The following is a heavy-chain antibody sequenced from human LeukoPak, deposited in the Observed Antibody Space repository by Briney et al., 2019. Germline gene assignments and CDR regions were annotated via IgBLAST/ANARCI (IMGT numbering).Heavy chain of an antibody. CDR3: ARANYYNYMDV. CDR2: IYHSGST. J-gene: IGHJ6*03. Sequence: SETLSPTCTVSSGSISSGAYYWGWIRQPPGKGLEWIGYIYHSGSTYYNPSLKSRVTISVDRSKNQCSLKLSSVTAADTAVYYCARANYYNYMDVWGKGTTVTVSS. CDR1: SGSISSGAYY. V-gene: IGHV4-30-2*01.